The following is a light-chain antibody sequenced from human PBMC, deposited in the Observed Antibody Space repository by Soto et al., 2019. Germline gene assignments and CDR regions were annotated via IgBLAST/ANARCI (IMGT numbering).Light chain of an antibody. CDR2: EVS. CDR3: SSYTSSSTPYVV. Sequence: QSALTQPASVSGSPGQSITISCTGTNSDVGGYNYVSWYQQHPGKAPKLMICEVSNRPSGVSNRFSGSKSGNTASLTISGLQAEDEADYYCSSYTSSSTPYVVFGGGTKLTVL. CDR1: NSDVGGYNY. V-gene: IGLV2-14*01. J-gene: IGLJ2*01.